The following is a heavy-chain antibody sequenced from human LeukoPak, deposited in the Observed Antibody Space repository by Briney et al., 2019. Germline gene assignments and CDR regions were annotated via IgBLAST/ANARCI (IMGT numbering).Heavy chain of an antibody. CDR2: IKPDGREK. CDR1: GFTISTYW. D-gene: IGHD5-12*01. Sequence: PGGSLRLSCAASGFTISTYWMIWVRHAPGKGLECVANIKPDGREKNYVDSVKGRFTISRDNSRNSLFLQMNNLRADDTAVYYCARTGWSGYDSHFDYWGQGTLVTVSS. V-gene: IGHV3-7*01. CDR3: ARTGWSGYDSHFDY. J-gene: IGHJ4*02.